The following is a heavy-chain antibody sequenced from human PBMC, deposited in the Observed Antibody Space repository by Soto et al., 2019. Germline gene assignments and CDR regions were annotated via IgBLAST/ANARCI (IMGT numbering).Heavy chain of an antibody. CDR3: GKDTLEYYYYYYMDF. J-gene: IGHJ6*03. V-gene: IGHV3-9*01. D-gene: IGHD3-3*01. Sequence: ESGGGLVQPGRSLRLSCAASGFTFDDYAMHWVRQAPGKGLEWVSGISWNSGSIGYADSVKGRFTISRDNAKNSLYLQMSSLRADDTALYYCGKDTLEYYYYYYMDFWGKGTTFTVAS. CDR2: ISWNSGSI. CDR1: GFTFDDYA.